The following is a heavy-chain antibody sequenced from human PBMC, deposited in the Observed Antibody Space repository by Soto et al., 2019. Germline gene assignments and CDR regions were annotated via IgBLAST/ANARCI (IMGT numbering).Heavy chain of an antibody. D-gene: IGHD3-22*01. V-gene: IGHV1-18*04. J-gene: IGHJ3*02. CDR3: ARPQVDSSGYYAFDI. CDR1: GYTFTSYR. CDR2: ISAYNGNT. Sequence: ASVMVSCKTSGYTFTSYRISCVLQTPGQGLEWMGWISAYNGNTNYAQKLQGRVTMTTDTSTSTAYMELRSLRSDDTAVYYCARPQVDSSGYYAFDIWGQGTMVTVSS.